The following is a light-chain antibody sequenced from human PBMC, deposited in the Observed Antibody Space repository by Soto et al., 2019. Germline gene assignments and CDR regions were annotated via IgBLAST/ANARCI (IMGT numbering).Light chain of an antibody. CDR1: QSLGGN. Sequence: EIVMTQSPATLAVSPGDTATLFCRASQSLGGNLAWYQQKPGQGPRLLIFRASSRATGVPARFSASGSGTEFTLTISGLQSEDFAIYYCQQYSNWPPWTFGPGTKVEIK. CDR2: RAS. V-gene: IGKV3-15*01. J-gene: IGKJ1*01. CDR3: QQYSNWPPWT.